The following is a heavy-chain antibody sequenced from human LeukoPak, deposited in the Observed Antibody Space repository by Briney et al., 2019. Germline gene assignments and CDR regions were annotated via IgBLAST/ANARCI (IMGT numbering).Heavy chain of an antibody. CDR3: TRATYVDTAMVMGY. V-gene: IGHV3-49*04. J-gene: IGHJ4*02. CDR1: GSTFGDFA. Sequence: GGSLRLSCPASGSTFGDFAMSWVSQPPGGGRGWEGLIRSKAYGGTTEYAASVKGRFTISRDDSKSIAYLQMNSLKTEDTAVYYCTRATYVDTAMVMGYWGQGTLVTVSS. D-gene: IGHD5-18*01. CDR2: IRSKAYGGTT.